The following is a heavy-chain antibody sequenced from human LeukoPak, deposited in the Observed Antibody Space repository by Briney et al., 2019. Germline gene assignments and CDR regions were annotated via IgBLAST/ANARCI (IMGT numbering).Heavy chain of an antibody. CDR2: IYWDDDK. CDR1: GFSLSTSGVG. Sequence: SGPTLVKPTQTLTLTCTFSGFSLSTSGVGVGWIRQPPGKALEWLALIYWDDDKRYSPSLKSRLTITKDTSKNQVVPTMTNMDPLDTAKYSFAHTSPARFRGVRNFDYWGREPWSPSPQ. V-gene: IGHV2-5*02. D-gene: IGHD3-10*01. J-gene: IGHJ4*02. CDR3: AHTSPARFRGVRNFDY.